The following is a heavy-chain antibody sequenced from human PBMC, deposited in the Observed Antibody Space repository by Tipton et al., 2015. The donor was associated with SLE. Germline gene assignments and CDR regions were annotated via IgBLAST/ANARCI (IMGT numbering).Heavy chain of an antibody. V-gene: IGHV3-30*04. CDR1: GFTFSSYA. CDR3: AREGNYGYYYGMDV. D-gene: IGHD3-10*01. J-gene: IGHJ6*02. Sequence: SLRLSCAASGFTFSSYAMHWVRQAPGKGLEWVAVISYDGSNKYYADSVKGRFTISRDNSKNTLYLQMNSLRAEDTAVYYCAREGNYGYYYGMDVWGQGTTVTVSS. CDR2: ISYDGSNK.